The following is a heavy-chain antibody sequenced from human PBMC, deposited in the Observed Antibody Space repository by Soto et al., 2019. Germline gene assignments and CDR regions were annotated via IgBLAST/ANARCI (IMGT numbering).Heavy chain of an antibody. J-gene: IGHJ5*02. Sequence: QLQLQESGPGLVKPSETLSLTCTVSGGSISDDTYYWGWIRQPPGKGLEWIGSIYYSGTSSYNPSLQSRVTMSVDTSKKQLSLRLSSVTAADTAVYYCARLHCASPNCVPLDPWGQGTLVIVSS. D-gene: IGHD2-2*01. CDR3: ARLHCASPNCVPLDP. CDR1: GGSISDDTYY. V-gene: IGHV4-39*01. CDR2: IYYSGTS.